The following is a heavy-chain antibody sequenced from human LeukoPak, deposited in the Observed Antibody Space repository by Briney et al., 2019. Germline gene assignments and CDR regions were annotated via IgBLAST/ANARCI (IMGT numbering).Heavy chain of an antibody. Sequence: GGSLRLSCAVSGLRFGSFWMSWVRQAPGKGLEWVANINQDGSEKYFVDSVRGRFTISRDNSKNSLHLQMNTLRAEDTAVCYCARERDGRFFDYWGQGTLVTVSS. CDR2: INQDGSEK. V-gene: IGHV3-7*01. D-gene: IGHD5-24*01. CDR1: GLRFGSFW. J-gene: IGHJ4*02. CDR3: ARERDGRFFDY.